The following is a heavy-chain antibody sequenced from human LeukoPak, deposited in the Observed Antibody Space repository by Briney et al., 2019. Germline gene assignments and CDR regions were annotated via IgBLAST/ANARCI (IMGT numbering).Heavy chain of an antibody. CDR2: IYHTGST. V-gene: IGHV4-38-2*01. CDR1: GYSISSGYY. Sequence: SETLSLTCAVSGYSISSGYYWGWIRQPPGKGLEWIGSIYHTGSTYYNPSLQSRVTISLDSPKNQFSLKLTSVTAADTAVYYCASGGTAVVMALTYYFDTWGQGTPITVSS. J-gene: IGHJ4*02. D-gene: IGHD3-22*01. CDR3: ASGGTAVVMALTYYFDT.